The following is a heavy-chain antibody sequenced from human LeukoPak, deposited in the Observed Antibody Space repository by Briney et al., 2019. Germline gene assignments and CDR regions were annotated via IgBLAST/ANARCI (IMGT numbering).Heavy chain of an antibody. CDR3: AIMHGYYDGSGFWVQ. D-gene: IGHD3-22*01. CDR1: GFTFSSYA. V-gene: IGHV3-23*01. J-gene: IGHJ4*02. CDR2: ISPSGDRT. Sequence: GGSLRLSCAASGFTFSSYAMSWVRQAPGRGLEWVSFISPSGDRTSNADSVEGRFTISRDNTRNTLYLQMNSLRDEDTGVYYCAIMHGYYDGSGFWVQWGQGTLVTVSS.